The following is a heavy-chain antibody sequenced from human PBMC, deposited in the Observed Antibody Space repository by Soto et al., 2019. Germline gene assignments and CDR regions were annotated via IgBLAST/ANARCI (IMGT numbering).Heavy chain of an antibody. D-gene: IGHD3-22*01. CDR3: ARGSVTYSYDSSGRTPRWFDP. Sequence: QVQLQQWGAGLLKPSETLSLTCAVYGGSFSGSYWSWIRQPPGKGLEWIGEINHSGSTNYTPSIKSRVTISVDTSKNQFSLKLSSVTAADTAVYYRARGSVTYSYDSSGRTPRWFDPWGQGTLVTVSS. CDR1: GGSFSGSY. J-gene: IGHJ5*02. CDR2: INHSGST. V-gene: IGHV4-34*01.